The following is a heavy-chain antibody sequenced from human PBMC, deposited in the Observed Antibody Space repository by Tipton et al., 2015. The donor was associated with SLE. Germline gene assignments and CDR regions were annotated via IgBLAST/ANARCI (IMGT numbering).Heavy chain of an antibody. V-gene: IGHV3-23*01. CDR3: AREVEKEPDGYFDY. D-gene: IGHD1-1*01. CDR2: ITDSGDGA. J-gene: IGHJ4*02. Sequence: SLRLSCAASGFPFNTHGMSCVRPAPGKGLEWVSAITDSGDGANYADSVKGRFTMSRDNSKNTLHLQMNSLRAEDTAVYYCAREVEKEPDGYFDYWGQGTLVTVSS. CDR1: GFPFNTHG.